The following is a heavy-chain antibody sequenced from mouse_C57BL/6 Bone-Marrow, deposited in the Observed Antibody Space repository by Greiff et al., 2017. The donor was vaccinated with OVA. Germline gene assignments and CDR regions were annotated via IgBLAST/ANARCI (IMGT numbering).Heavy chain of an antibody. CDR2: ISDGGSYT. V-gene: IGHV5-4*01. J-gene: IGHJ3*01. CDR3: ARGATVNAY. CDR1: GFTFSSYA. Sequence: EVQLVESGGGLVKPGGSLKLSCAASGFTFSSYAMSWVRQTPEKRLEWVATISDGGSYTYYPDNVKGRFTISRDNAKNNLYLQMSHLKSEDTAMYYCARGATVNAYWGQGTLVTVSA. D-gene: IGHD1-1*01.